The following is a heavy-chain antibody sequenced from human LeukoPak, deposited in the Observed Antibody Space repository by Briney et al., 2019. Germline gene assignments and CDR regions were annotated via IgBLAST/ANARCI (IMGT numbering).Heavy chain of an antibody. CDR1: GFTFSSYW. CDR2: INQGGSLN. CDR3: ARFGYSGWNLEY. V-gene: IGHV3-7*01. J-gene: IGHJ4*02. D-gene: IGHD5-12*01. Sequence: GGSLRLSCAASGFTFSSYWMSWVRQSPGKGLEWVASINQGGSLNYYVDSVKGRFTISRDDAKSSLYVRMDSLRDEDTAVYYCARFGYSGWNLEYWGQGTLVTVSS.